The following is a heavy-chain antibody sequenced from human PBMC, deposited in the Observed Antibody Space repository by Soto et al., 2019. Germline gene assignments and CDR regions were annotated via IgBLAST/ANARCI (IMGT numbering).Heavy chain of an antibody. CDR2: ISQSGNT. CDR3: ARAPKVSGSSQTRPDF. J-gene: IGHJ4*02. V-gene: IGHV4-34*01. Sequence: TSETLSLTCSIYSGSFSGYYWSWIRQPPGKGLEWIGEISQSGNTNYSPSLKSRVSISIDTSKKQFSLNLASVSAADTAVYYCARAPKVSGSSQTRPDFWGQGTLVTVSS. D-gene: IGHD6-6*01. CDR1: SGSFSGYY.